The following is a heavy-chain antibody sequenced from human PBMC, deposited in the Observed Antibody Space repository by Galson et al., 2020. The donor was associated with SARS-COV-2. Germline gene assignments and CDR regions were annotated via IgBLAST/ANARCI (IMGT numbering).Heavy chain of an antibody. D-gene: IGHD3-22*01. Sequence: SETLSLTCTVSGGSISSYYWSWIRQPPGKGLEWIGYIYYSGSTNYNPSLKSRVTISVDTSKNQFSLKLSSVTAADTAVYYCARLYHSSMFPPNWFDPWAREPWSPSPQ. V-gene: IGHV4-59*01. J-gene: IGHJ5*02. CDR2: IYYSGST. CDR3: ARLYHSSMFPPNWFDP. CDR1: GGSISSYY.